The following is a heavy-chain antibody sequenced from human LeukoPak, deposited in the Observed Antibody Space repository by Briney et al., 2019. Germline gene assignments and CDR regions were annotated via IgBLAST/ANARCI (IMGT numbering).Heavy chain of an antibody. D-gene: IGHD3-22*01. V-gene: IGHV4-38-2*02. CDR2: IYHSGST. CDR1: GYSISSGYY. J-gene: IGHJ4*02. Sequence: SETLSLTCTVSGYSISSGYYWGWIRQPPGKGLEWIGNIYHSGSTYYNPSLKSRVTISVDTSKNQFSLKLSSVTAADTAVYYCARGNHYDSSGLGFDYWGQGTLVTVSS. CDR3: ARGNHYDSSGLGFDY.